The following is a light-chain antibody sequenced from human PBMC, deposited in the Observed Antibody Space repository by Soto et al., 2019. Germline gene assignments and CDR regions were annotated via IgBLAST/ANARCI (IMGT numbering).Light chain of an antibody. CDR1: KSVSSSY. Sequence: EIVLTQSPATLSLSPGERATLSCGASKSVSSSYLAWYQQKPGLAPRLLIYDASSRATGIPDRFSGSGSGTDFTLTISRREPEDFAVYYCQQYGSSPLTFGGGTKVEIK. CDR3: QQYGSSPLT. J-gene: IGKJ4*01. V-gene: IGKV3D-20*01. CDR2: DAS.